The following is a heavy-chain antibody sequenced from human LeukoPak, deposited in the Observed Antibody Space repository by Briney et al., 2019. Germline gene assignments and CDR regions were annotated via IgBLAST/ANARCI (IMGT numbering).Heavy chain of an antibody. CDR3: ARITDRTIFGEIMHGFDI. J-gene: IGHJ3*02. D-gene: IGHD3-3*01. CDR2: IYYNGRT. V-gene: IGHV4-39*01. Sequence: SETLSLTCTVSGDSINNNNYYWGWIRQPPGKGLEWMGNIYYNGRTYYSPSLKSRGTISVDTSNNQFSLKLSSVTAADTAVYYCARITDRTIFGEIMHGFDIWGQGTPVTVSS. CDR1: GDSINNNNYY.